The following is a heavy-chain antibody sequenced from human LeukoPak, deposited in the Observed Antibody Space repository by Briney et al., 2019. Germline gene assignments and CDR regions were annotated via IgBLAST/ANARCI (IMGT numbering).Heavy chain of an antibody. D-gene: IGHD3-22*01. J-gene: IGHJ4*02. Sequence: SETLSLTCAVYGGSFSGYYWSWIRQPPGKGLEWIGEINHSGSTNYNPSLKSRVTISVDTSKNQFSLKLSSVTAADTAVYYCASLYYYDSSGTNWGQGTLVTVSS. CDR2: INHSGST. V-gene: IGHV4-34*01. CDR1: GGSFSGYY. CDR3: ASLYYYDSSGTN.